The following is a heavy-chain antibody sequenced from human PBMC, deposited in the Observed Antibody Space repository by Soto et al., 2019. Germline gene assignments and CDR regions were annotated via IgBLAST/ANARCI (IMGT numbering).Heavy chain of an antibody. CDR3: ARSEGVIAAPDY. J-gene: IGHJ4*02. CDR2: ISYDGSNK. D-gene: IGHD6-6*01. Sequence: LRLSCAASGFTFSSYAMHWVRQAPGKGLEWVAVISYDGSNKYYADSVKGRFTISRDNSKNTLYLQMNSLRAEDTAVYYCARSEGVIAAPDYWGQGTLVTVSS. V-gene: IGHV3-30-3*01. CDR1: GFTFSSYA.